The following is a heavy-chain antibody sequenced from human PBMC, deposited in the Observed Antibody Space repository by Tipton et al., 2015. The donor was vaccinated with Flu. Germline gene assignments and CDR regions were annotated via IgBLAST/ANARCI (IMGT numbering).Heavy chain of an antibody. D-gene: IGHD6-6*01. J-gene: IGHJ4*02. CDR1: GFTFSSYW. V-gene: IGHV3-7*01. CDR2: IKQDGNEK. CDR3: ARAVGSSSSC. Sequence: GSLRLSCAASGFTFSSYWMHWVRQAPGKGLEWVANIKQDGNEKYYVDSVKGRFTISRDNAKNSLYLQMNSLRPEDTAVYYCARAVGSSSSCWGQGTLVTVSS.